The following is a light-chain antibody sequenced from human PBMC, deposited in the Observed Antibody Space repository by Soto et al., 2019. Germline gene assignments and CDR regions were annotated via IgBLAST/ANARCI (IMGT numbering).Light chain of an antibody. Sequence: ENVLTQSPGTLSLSPGERATLSCTPSQSVSSSYLAWYQHKDGQAPRLLIYDASTRATGIPDRFSGSGSGPEYTLTINRLEPEDFAVYSCQQYGFSPISFGQGTLLEIK. CDR3: QQYGFSPIS. CDR2: DAS. V-gene: IGKV3-20*01. CDR1: QSVSSSY. J-gene: IGKJ5*01.